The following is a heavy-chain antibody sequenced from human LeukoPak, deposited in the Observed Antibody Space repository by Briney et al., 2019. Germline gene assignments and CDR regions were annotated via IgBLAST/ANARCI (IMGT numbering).Heavy chain of an antibody. CDR2: ISYDGSNK. CDR3: ARGAVYYGSGSLRSYYFDY. CDR1: GFTFRSFA. V-gene: IGHV3-30-3*01. D-gene: IGHD3-10*01. Sequence: GGSLRLSCAASGFTFRSFAMHWVRQAPGKGLEWVAVISYDGSNKYYEDSVKGRFTISRDNCKNTLYLQMNSLRAEDTAVYYCARGAVYYGSGSLRSYYFDYWGQGTLVTVSS. J-gene: IGHJ4*02.